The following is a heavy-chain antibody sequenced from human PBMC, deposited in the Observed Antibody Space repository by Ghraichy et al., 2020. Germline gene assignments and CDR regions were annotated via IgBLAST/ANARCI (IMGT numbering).Heavy chain of an antibody. CDR3: ARRQGYCSGGSCSWYFDL. Sequence: GGSLRLSCAASGFTFSSYWMHWVRQAPGKGLVWVSRINSDGSSTSYADSVKGRFTISRDNAKNTLYLQMNSLRAEDTAVYYCARRQGYCSGGSCSWYFDLWGRGTLVTVSS. J-gene: IGHJ2*01. CDR2: INSDGSST. CDR1: GFTFSSYW. D-gene: IGHD2-15*01. V-gene: IGHV3-74*01.